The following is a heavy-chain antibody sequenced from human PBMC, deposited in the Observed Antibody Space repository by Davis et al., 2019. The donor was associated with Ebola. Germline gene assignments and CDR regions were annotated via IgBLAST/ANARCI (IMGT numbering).Heavy chain of an antibody. J-gene: IGHJ6*02. D-gene: IGHD2-8*01. CDR2: IIPIFGTP. CDR1: GGTFSSYA. V-gene: IGHV1-69*06. CDR3: ARVKYVLHYYYGMDV. Sequence: SVKVSCKASGGTFSSYAISWVRQAPGQGLEWMGGIIPIFGTPNYAQKFQGRVTITADKSTSTAYMELSSLRSEDTAVYYCARVKYVLHYYYGMDVWGQGTTVTVSS.